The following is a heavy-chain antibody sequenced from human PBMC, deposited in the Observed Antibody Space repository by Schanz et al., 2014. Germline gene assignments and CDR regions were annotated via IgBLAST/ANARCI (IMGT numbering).Heavy chain of an antibody. CDR3: ARDGYNAYDLKRGDY. V-gene: IGHV3-21*06. CDR2: ISRSSGRI. Sequence: ESGGGLVKPGGSLRLSCAGTGFTFSRYNMNWVRQAPGRGLEWVSSISRSSGRIYYSDSVKGRFTISRDNAKNLVYLQMNSLRAEDTAVYYCARDGYNAYDLKRGDYWGQGTQVAVSS. J-gene: IGHJ4*02. CDR1: GFTFSRYN. D-gene: IGHD5-12*01.